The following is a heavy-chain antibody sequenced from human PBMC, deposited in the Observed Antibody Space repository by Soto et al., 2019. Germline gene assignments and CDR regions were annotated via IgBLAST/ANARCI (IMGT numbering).Heavy chain of an antibody. Sequence: KPSETLSLTCAVYGGSFSGYYWSWIRQPPGKGLEWIGEINHSGSTNYNPSLKSRVTISVDTSKNQFSLKLSSVTAADTAVYYCARGDSALHDFWSGYFGSSDYYYGMDVWRQGTTVTVSS. J-gene: IGHJ6*02. V-gene: IGHV4-34*01. CDR1: GGSFSGYY. CDR2: INHSGST. CDR3: ARGDSALHDFWSGYFGSSDYYYGMDV. D-gene: IGHD3-3*01.